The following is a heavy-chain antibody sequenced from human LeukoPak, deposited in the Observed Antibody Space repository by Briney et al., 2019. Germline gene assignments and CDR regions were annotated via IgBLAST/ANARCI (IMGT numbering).Heavy chain of an antibody. CDR3: ARAGSLTIFGVADAEYFQH. CDR1: GYSFTSYW. V-gene: IGHV5-51*01. J-gene: IGHJ1*01. CDR2: IYPGDSGT. Sequence: GESLKISCKGSGYSFTSYWIGWVRQMPGKGLEWMGIIYPGDSGTRYSPSFQGQVTISADKSISTAYLQWSSLKASDTAMYYCARAGSLTIFGVADAEYFQHWGQGTLVTVSS. D-gene: IGHD3-3*01.